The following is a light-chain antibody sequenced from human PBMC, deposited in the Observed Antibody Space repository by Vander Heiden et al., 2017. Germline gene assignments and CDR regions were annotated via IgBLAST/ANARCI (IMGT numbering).Light chain of an antibody. CDR2: DVT. V-gene: IGLV2-8*01. CDR1: SSDVGSYNS. Sequence: QSALTQPPAASGSPGQSVNIPCTGTSSDVGSYNSVSWYQQYPGKAPTLLIYDVTKRPTGVPDRFSGSKSGNTASLTVSGLQAEDEADYSCSSYADTAKVVFGGGTKLTVL. J-gene: IGLJ2*01. CDR3: SSYADTAKVV.